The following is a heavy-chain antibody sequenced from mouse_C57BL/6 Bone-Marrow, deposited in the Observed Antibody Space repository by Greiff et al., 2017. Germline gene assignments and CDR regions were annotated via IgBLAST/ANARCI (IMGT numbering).Heavy chain of an antibody. D-gene: IGHD1-1*01. V-gene: IGHV1-26*01. CDR3: AREFITTVDWYFDV. CDR2: INPNNGGT. Sequence: VQLKESGPELVKPGASVKISCKASGYTFTDYYMNWVKQSHGKSLEWIGDINPNNGGTSYNQKFKGKATLSVYKSSRTAYMELRSLTSEDAAVYYCAREFITTVDWYFDVWGTGTTVTVSS. J-gene: IGHJ1*03. CDR1: GYTFTDYY.